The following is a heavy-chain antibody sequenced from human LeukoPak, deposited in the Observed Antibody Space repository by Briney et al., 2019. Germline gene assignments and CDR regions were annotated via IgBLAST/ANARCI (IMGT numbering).Heavy chain of an antibody. CDR3: ATEGGSGSYYGDDAFDM. CDR2: VKSKADDGTT. D-gene: IGHD3-10*01. CDR1: GFSFTNTW. Sequence: GGSLRLSCEASGFSFTNTWMSWIRQAPGKGLEWVGRVKSKADDGTTDYAAPVQGRFTISRDDSKNTLSLQMNSLKTEDTAVYYCATEGGSGSYYGDDAFDMWGQGTMVTVSS. V-gene: IGHV3-15*01. J-gene: IGHJ3*02.